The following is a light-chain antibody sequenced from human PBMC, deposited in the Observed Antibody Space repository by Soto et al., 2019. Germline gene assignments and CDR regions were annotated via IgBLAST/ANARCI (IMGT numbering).Light chain of an antibody. V-gene: IGKV1-8*01. CDR3: QQYFKLRT. CDR1: QDIGTY. Sequence: AIQMTQSPSSLSASAGDRVTITCRASQDIGTYLVWYQQKPGKAPNLLIYSASTLHSGGPSRFSGSGAGTVFTLTISSLQSEDSATHYCQQYFKLRTFGQGTKVDIK. CDR2: SAS. J-gene: IGKJ1*01.